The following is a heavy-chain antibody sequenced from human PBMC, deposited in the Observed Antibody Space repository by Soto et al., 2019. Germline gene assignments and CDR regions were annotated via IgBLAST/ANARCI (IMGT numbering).Heavy chain of an antibody. CDR3: ARQIFAADY. CDR1: GGTFDHAA. CDR2: SNPMFNST. J-gene: IGHJ4*02. D-gene: IGHD3-9*01. Sequence: QVQLVQSGAEVKKPGSSVKVSCEAPGGTFDHAAITWVRQAPGQGLEWVGGSNPMFNSTHYAQEFQGRVTITADAVTSTAFMELRGLTSDDTAVYYCARQIFAADYWGQGTLLVVSS. V-gene: IGHV1-69*01.